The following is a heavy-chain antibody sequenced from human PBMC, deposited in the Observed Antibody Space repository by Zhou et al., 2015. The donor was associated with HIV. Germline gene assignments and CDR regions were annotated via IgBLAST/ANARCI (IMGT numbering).Heavy chain of an antibody. V-gene: IGHV1-8*01. CDR3: ARGGEMATVIDFDY. CDR1: GYTFTSYE. D-gene: IGHD5-24*01. J-gene: IGHJ4*02. Sequence: QVQLVQSGAEVKKPGASVKVSCEASGYTFTSYEINWVRQAPGQGLEWMGWLNPNSGNTVYAQNFQDRVTMTRNPSITTAYMELSSLRSEDTAVYFCARGGEMATVIDFDYWGRGSPGHRLL. CDR2: LNPNSGNT.